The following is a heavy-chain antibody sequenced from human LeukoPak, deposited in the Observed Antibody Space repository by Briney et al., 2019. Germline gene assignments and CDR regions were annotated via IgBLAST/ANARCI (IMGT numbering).Heavy chain of an antibody. D-gene: IGHD3-9*01. CDR1: GGTFSSYA. CDR3: ASNYDILTGYYPNYYYYGMDV. V-gene: IGHV1-69*13. CDR2: LIPIFGTS. J-gene: IGHJ6*02. Sequence: SVKVSCKASGGTFSSYAISWVRQAPGQELEWMGGLIPIFGTSNYAQKFQGRVTITADESTSTAYMELSSLRSEDTAVYYCASNYDILTGYYPNYYYYGMDVWGQGTTVTVSS.